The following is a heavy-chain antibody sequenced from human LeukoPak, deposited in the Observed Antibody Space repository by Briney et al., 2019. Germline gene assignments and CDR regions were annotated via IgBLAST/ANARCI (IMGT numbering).Heavy chain of an antibody. CDR3: AREAYCGGDCYSVAYFDY. CDR1: GGTFSSYA. D-gene: IGHD2-21*01. V-gene: IGHV1-69*01. J-gene: IGHJ4*02. CDR2: IIPIFGTA. Sequence: GSSVKVSCKASGGTFSSYAISWVRQAPGQGLEWMGGIIPIFGTANYAQKFQGRVTITADESTRTAYMELSSLRSEDTAVYYCAREAYCGGDCYSVAYFDYWGQGTLVTVSS.